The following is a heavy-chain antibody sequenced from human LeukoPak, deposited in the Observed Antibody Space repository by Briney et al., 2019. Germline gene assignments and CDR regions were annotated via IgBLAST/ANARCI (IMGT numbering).Heavy chain of an antibody. CDR3: AKTTTAFYNDYYGMDV. V-gene: IGHV3-30*18. Sequence: GGTLRLSCVASGFTFSNFGIHWVRQAPGKGQEWVSAISYDGSNKYYADSVKGRFTISRDNSKNTLYLQMNSLRAEDTAVYYCAKTTTAFYNDYYGMDVWGQGTTVTVSS. D-gene: IGHD1-14*01. CDR2: ISYDGSNK. CDR1: GFTFSNFG. J-gene: IGHJ6*02.